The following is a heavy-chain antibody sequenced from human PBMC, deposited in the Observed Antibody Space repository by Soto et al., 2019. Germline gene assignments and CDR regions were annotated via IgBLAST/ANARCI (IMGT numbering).Heavy chain of an antibody. CDR2: ISGNGRVT. D-gene: IGHD2-21*02. CDR3: ANRGDDIKFFQY. Sequence: EVQLLESGGGLVQPGGSLRLSCAASGLTFSSNAMSWVRQAPGKGLEWVSTISGNGRVTYYIDSVKGRFTISRDNSKNTVYMQMNSLRAEDTAVYYCANRGDDIKFFQYWGQGTLVTVSS. V-gene: IGHV3-23*01. J-gene: IGHJ1*01. CDR1: GLTFSSNA.